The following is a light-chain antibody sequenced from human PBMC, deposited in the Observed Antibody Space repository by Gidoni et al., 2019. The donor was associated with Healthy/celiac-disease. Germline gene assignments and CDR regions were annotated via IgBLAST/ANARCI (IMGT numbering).Light chain of an antibody. Sequence: EIVLTQSQVTLSLSPGERATLSCRASQSVSSYLAWYQQKPGQAPRHLIYDASNRATGITARFSGSRTGTDFTLTISGLAPEDFAVYYCQQRSNWHPGTFXPXTKVEIK. V-gene: IGKV3D-11*02. CDR2: DAS. J-gene: IGKJ3*01. CDR1: QSVSSY. CDR3: QQRSNWHPGT.